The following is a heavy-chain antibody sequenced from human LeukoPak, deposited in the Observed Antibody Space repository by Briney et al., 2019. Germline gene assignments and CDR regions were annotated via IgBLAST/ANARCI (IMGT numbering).Heavy chain of an antibody. CDR3: ARVGRYCSSTSCYQGYFDY. CDR2: ISSSSSYI. CDR1: GFTFSSYS. J-gene: IGHJ4*02. V-gene: IGHV3-21*01. D-gene: IGHD2-2*01. Sequence: PGGSLRLSCAASGFTFSSYSMNWVRQAPGKGLEWVSSISSSSSYINYADSVKGRFTISRDNAKNSLYLQMNSLRAEDTAVYYCARVGRYCSSTSCYQGYFDYWGQGTLVTVSS.